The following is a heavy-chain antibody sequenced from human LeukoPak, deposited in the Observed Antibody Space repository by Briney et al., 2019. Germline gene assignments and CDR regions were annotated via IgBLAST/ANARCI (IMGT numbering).Heavy chain of an antibody. CDR2: IIPILGIA. Sequence: ASVKASCKASGGTFSSYAISWVRQAPGQGLEWMGRIIPILGIANYAQKFQGRVTITADKSTSTAYMELSSLRSEDTAVYYCARGRITMVRGVTRVYYFDYWGQGTLVTVSS. CDR3: ARGRITMVRGVTRVYYFDY. J-gene: IGHJ4*02. D-gene: IGHD3-10*01. CDR1: GGTFSSYA. V-gene: IGHV1-69*04.